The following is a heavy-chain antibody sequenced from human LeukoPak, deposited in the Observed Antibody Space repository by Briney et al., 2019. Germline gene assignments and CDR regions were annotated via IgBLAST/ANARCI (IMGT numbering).Heavy chain of an antibody. D-gene: IGHD3-9*01. J-gene: IGHJ4*02. CDR1: GGSISSYY. Sequence: SETLSLTCTVSGGSISSYYWSWIRQPPGKGLEWIGYIYYSGSTNYNPSLKSRVTISVDTSKNQFSLKLSSVTAADTAVYYCASRRYFDWLLLDYWGQGTLVTVSS. CDR2: IYYSGST. CDR3: ASRRYFDWLLLDY. V-gene: IGHV4-59*01.